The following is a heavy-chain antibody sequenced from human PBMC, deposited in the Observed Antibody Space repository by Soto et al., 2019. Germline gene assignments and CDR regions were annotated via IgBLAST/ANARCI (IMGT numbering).Heavy chain of an antibody. J-gene: IGHJ6*03. CDR1: GGSFSGYY. D-gene: IGHD3-9*01. Sequence: KQSQTLSLTCAVYGGSFSGYYWSWIRQPPGKGLEWIGEINHSGSTNYNPSLKSRVTISVDTSKNQFSLKLSSVTAADTAVYYCARRDYDILTGYFRYYMDVWGKGTTVTVSS. CDR2: INHSGST. V-gene: IGHV4-34*01. CDR3: ARRDYDILTGYFRYYMDV.